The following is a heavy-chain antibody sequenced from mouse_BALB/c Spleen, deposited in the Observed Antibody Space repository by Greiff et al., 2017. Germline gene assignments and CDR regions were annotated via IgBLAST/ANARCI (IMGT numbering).Heavy chain of an antibody. CDR3: ARWGYGDAMDY. CDR2: ISSGSSTI. CDR1: GFTFSSFG. J-gene: IGHJ4*01. V-gene: IGHV5-17*02. D-gene: IGHD3-1*01. Sequence: EVKVVESGGGLVQPGGSRKLSCAASGFTFSSFGMHWVRQAPEKGLEWVAYISSGSSTIYYADTVKGRFTISRDNPKNTLFLQMTSLRSEDTAMYYCARWGYGDAMDYWGQGTSVTVAS.